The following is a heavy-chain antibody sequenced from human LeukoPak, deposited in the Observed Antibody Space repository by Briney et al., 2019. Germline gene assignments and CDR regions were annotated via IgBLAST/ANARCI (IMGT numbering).Heavy chain of an antibody. J-gene: IGHJ4*02. CDR2: ISPYNGNT. CDR1: GYTFSIYD. Sequence: ASVKVSCKASGYTFSIYDINWVRQAPGQGLEWMGWISPYNGNTKSAQKLQDRLTMTTDTSTSTSYMELRSLRSDDTAIYYCARGLDHDILAGGYWGQGTLITVSS. V-gene: IGHV1-18*01. D-gene: IGHD3-9*01. CDR3: ARGLDHDILAGGY.